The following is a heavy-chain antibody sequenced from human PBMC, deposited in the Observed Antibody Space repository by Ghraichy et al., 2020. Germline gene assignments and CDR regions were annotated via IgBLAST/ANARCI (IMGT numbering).Heavy chain of an antibody. V-gene: IGHV3-66*01. Sequence: GGSLRLSCVASGFTVSSYYMTWVRQAPGKGLEWVSTIYITGNTFYADSVKGRFTISRDSSKNTVFLQTNSLRAKDTAVYYCARVVVVAAAKDYMDVWGEGTTVTVSS. CDR3: ARVVVVAAAKDYMDV. D-gene: IGHD2-2*01. CDR1: GFTVSSYY. CDR2: IYITGNT. J-gene: IGHJ6*03.